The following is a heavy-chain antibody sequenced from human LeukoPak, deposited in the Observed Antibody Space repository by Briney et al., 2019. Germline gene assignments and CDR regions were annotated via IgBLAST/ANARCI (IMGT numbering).Heavy chain of an antibody. Sequence: GGSLRLSCAASGFTFSSYWMSWVRQAPGKGLEWVAFIRYDGSKEYYADSVKGRFTISRGNSKNTLYLQMNGLKTEDTAVYYCAKDSRYYYVDYWGQGTLVTVSS. D-gene: IGHD1-14*01. CDR1: GFTFSSYW. CDR3: AKDSRYYYVDY. CDR2: IRYDGSKE. V-gene: IGHV3-30*02. J-gene: IGHJ4*02.